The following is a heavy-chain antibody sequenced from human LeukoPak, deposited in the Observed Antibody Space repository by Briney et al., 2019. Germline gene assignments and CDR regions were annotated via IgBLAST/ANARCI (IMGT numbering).Heavy chain of an antibody. CDR2: IIPIFGTA. Sequence: SVRVSCKASGYTFTSYGISWVRQAPGQGLEWMGGIIPIFGTANYAQKFQGRVTITADESTSTAYMELSSLRSEDTAVYYCARYPLRGSCSSTSCYLSYYYYYYMDVWGKGTTVTISS. CDR3: ARYPLRGSCSSTSCYLSYYYYYYMDV. V-gene: IGHV1-69*13. J-gene: IGHJ6*03. CDR1: GYTFTSYG. D-gene: IGHD2-2*01.